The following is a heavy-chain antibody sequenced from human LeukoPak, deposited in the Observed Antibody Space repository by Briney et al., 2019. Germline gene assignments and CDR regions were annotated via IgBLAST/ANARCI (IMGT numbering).Heavy chain of an antibody. V-gene: IGHV4-4*07. CDR3: ARVSAGSFEY. CDR1: GGSISTYY. Sequence: ETLSLTCTVSGGSISTYYWSWIRQPAGKGLEWIGRIHISGNTNYNPSLKSRVTMSTDMSKNQISLKLTSVTAADTAVYYCARVSAGSFEYWGQGAEVTVS. D-gene: IGHD3-10*01. CDR2: IHISGNT. J-gene: IGHJ4*02.